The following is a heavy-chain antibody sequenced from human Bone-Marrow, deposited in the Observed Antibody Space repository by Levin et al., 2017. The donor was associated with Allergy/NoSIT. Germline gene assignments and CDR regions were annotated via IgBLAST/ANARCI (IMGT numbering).Heavy chain of an antibody. CDR3: ATGLGHLVGPP. CDR1: GDTFSSYD. J-gene: IGHJ5*02. V-gene: IGHV1-8*01. D-gene: IGHD6-6*01. Sequence: GESLKISCKASGDTFSSYDINWVRQASGQGLEWMGWMNPNSGNTVYAKKFQGRVTMTRNTSISTAYMDLSSLRSDDTATYYCATGLGHLVGPPWGQGTLVTVSA. CDR2: MNPNSGNT.